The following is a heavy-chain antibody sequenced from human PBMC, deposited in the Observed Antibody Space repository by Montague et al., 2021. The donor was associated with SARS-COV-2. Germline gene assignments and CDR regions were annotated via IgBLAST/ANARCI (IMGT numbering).Heavy chain of an antibody. D-gene: IGHD1-26*01. CDR1: GDSVSINRAA. CDR2: TYYRSKWYN. V-gene: IGHV6-1*01. Sequence: CAISGDSVSINRAARNWIRQSPSLGPEWLGRTYYRSKWYNDYAVSVKSRITINPDTSKNQISLQLNSVTPEDTAVYYCARTSASSDYWGQGTLVTVSS. J-gene: IGHJ4*02. CDR3: ARTSASSDY.